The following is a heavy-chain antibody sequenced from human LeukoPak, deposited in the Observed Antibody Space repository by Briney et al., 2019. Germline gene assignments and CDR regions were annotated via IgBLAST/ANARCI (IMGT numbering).Heavy chain of an antibody. J-gene: IGHJ6*03. D-gene: IGHD6-6*01. Sequence: ASVKVSCKASGYTFTSYDINWVRQATGQGLEWMGWMNPNSGNTGYAQKFQGRVTMTRNTSISTAYMELSSLRSEDTAVYYCARVSGACSSSAYYYYYYMDVWGKGTTVTVSS. CDR1: GYTFTSYD. V-gene: IGHV1-8*01. CDR2: MNPNSGNT. CDR3: ARVSGACSSSAYYYYYYMDV.